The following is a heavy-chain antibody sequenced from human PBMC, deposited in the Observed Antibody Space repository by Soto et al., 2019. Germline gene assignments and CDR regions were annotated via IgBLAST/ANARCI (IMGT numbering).Heavy chain of an antibody. CDR1: GYTFTGYY. J-gene: IGHJ6*02. V-gene: IGHV1-2*02. D-gene: IGHD6-19*01. CDR3: ARELIAVAGNYYYYYGMDV. Sequence: GASVKVSCKASGYTFTGYYMHWVRQAPGQGLEWMGWINPNSGGTNYAQKFQGRVTMTRDASISTAYMELSRLRSDDTAVYYCARELIAVAGNYYYYYGMDVWGQGTTVTVSS. CDR2: INPNSGGT.